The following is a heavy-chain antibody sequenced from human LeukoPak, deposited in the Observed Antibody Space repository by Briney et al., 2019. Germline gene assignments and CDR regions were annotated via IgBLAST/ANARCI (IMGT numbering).Heavy chain of an antibody. V-gene: IGHV3-7*01. D-gene: IGHD3-9*01. CDR3: AREDILTGYPFDP. CDR2: IKQDGSEK. CDR1: GFTFSSYA. J-gene: IGHJ5*02. Sequence: GGSLRLSCAASGFTFSSYAMSWVRQAPGKGLEWVANIKQDGSEKYYVDSVKGRFTISRDNAKNSLYLQMNSLRAEDTAVYYCAREDILTGYPFDPWGQGTLVTVSS.